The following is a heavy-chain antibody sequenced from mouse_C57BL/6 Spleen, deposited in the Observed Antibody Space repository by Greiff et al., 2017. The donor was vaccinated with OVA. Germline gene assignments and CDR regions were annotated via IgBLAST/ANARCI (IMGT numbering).Heavy chain of an antibody. Sequence: EVKVVESGGGLVQPGGSLSLSCAASGFTFTDYYMSWVRQPPGKALEWLGFIRNKANGYTTEYSASVKGRFTISRDNSQSILYLQMNALRAEDSATYYCARFYGSSSYYAMDYWGQGTSVTVSS. J-gene: IGHJ4*01. CDR2: IRNKANGYTT. D-gene: IGHD1-1*01. CDR3: ARFYGSSSYYAMDY. V-gene: IGHV7-3*01. CDR1: GFTFTDYY.